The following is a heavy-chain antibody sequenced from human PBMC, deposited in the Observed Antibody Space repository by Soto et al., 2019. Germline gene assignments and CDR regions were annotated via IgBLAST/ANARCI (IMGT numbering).Heavy chain of an antibody. V-gene: IGHV3-30*18. J-gene: IGHJ4*02. CDR3: AKDHGGYRGYSSPDY. CDR2: ISYDGSNK. D-gene: IGHD5-12*01. CDR1: GFTFSSYG. Sequence: GGSLRLSCAASGFTFSSYGMHWVRQAPGKGLEWVAVISYDGSNKYYADSVKGRFTISRDNSKNTLYLQMNSLRAEDTAVYYCAKDHGGYRGYSSPDYWGQGTLVTVSS.